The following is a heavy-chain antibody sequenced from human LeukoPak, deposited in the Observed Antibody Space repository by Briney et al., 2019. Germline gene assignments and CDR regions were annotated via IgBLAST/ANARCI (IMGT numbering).Heavy chain of an antibody. CDR2: ISAYNGNT. D-gene: IGHD3-10*01. CDR1: GYTFTIYG. CDR3: ARDFYYGSGSYYPPPFDY. V-gene: IGHV1-18*04. Sequence: ASVKVSCKASGYTFTIYGISWVRQAPGQGREWMGWISAYNGNTNYAQKLQGRVTITTDTSTSTAYMELRSLRSDDTAVYYCARDFYYGSGSYYPPPFDYWGQGTLVTVSS. J-gene: IGHJ4*02.